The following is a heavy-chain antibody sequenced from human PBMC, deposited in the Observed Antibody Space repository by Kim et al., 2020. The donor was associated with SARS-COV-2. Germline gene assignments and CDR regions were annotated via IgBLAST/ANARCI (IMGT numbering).Heavy chain of an antibody. J-gene: IGHJ4*02. Sequence: GGSLRLSCAASGFTFGDYAMHWVRQAPGKGLEWVSGISWNSGSIGYADSVKGRFTISRDNAKNSLYLQMNSLRAEDTALYYCAKAHGAAGTEEGYYFDYWVKGTLVTVSS. CDR3: AKAHGAAGTEEGYYFDY. CDR1: GFTFGDYA. D-gene: IGHD1-1*01. V-gene: IGHV3-9*01. CDR2: ISWNSGSI.